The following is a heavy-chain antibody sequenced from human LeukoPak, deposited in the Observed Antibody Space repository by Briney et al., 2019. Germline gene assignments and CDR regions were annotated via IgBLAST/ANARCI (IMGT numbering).Heavy chain of an antibody. CDR1: GCSISSYY. CDR2: IYYSGST. J-gene: IGHJ6*03. Sequence: PSETLSFTCTGSGCSISSYYWSWIRPPPGKGLEWIGYIYYSGSTNYHPSLKSRVTIAVNTSKNQFSLKLSSVTAADTAVYYCARGPYYDFWSGDYYYYYYYYMDVWGKGTTVTVSS. CDR3: ARGPYYDFWSGDYYYYYYYYMDV. V-gene: IGHV4-59*01. D-gene: IGHD3-3*01.